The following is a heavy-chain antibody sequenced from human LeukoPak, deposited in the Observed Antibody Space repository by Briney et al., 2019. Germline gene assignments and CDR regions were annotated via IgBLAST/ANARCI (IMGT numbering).Heavy chain of an antibody. CDR1: GYSISSGYY. CDR3: ARDWYYYGSGSYLRWFDP. D-gene: IGHD3-10*01. V-gene: IGHV4-38-2*02. J-gene: IGHJ5*02. CDR2: IYHSGST. Sequence: SETLSLTCTVSGYSISSGYYWGWIRQPPGKGLEWIGSIYHSGSTYYNPSLKSRVTISVDTSKNQFSLKLSSVTAADTAVYYCARDWYYYGSGSYLRWFDPWGRGTLVTVSS.